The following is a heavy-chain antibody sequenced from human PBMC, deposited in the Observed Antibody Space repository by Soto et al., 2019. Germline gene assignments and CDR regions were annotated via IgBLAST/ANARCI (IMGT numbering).Heavy chain of an antibody. CDR1: GFTFGNFG. V-gene: IGHV3-30*03. CDR2: ISSDGSRK. CDR3: ARGCSGGTNCFYFDF. J-gene: IGHJ4*02. D-gene: IGHD6-13*01. Sequence: QVQLVESGGGVVQPGRSLRLSCAASGFTFGNFGIHWVRQAPGKGLEWVADISSDGSRKFYADSVKGRFTISRDNSKNTLYLPMNSLRTADTAVYFCARGCSGGTNCFYFDFWGQGILVTVSS.